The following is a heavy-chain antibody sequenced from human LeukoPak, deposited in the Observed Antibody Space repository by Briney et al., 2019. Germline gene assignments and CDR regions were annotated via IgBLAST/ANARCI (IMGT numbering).Heavy chain of an antibody. V-gene: IGHV4-39*07. D-gene: IGHD5-18*01. CDR3: ARGARGYSYVHRFDY. CDR1: GGSISSSSYY. Sequence: SETLSLTCTVSGGSISSSSYYWGWIRQPPGKGLEWIGSIYYSGSTNYNPSLKSRVTISVDTSKNQFSLKLSSVTAADTAVYYCARGARGYSYVHRFDYWGQGTLVTVSS. CDR2: IYYSGST. J-gene: IGHJ4*02.